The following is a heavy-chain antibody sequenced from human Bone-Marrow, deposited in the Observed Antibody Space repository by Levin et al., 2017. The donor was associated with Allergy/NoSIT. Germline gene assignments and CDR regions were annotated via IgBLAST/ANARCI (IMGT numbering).Heavy chain of an antibody. J-gene: IGHJ4*02. CDR1: GFTFSSYA. CDR3: AKGRASSSWYRGFDY. Sequence: GGSLRLSCAASGFTFSSYAMSWVRQAPGKGLEWVSAISGSGGSTYYADSVKGRFTISRDNSKNTLYLQMNSLRAEDTAVYYCAKGRASSSWYRGFDYWGQGTLVTFSS. CDR2: ISGSGGST. V-gene: IGHV3-23*01. D-gene: IGHD6-13*01.